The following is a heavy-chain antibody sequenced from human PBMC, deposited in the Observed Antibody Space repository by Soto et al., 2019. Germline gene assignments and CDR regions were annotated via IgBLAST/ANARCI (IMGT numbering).Heavy chain of an antibody. Sequence: GGSLRLSCAASGFTVSSEYMSWVRQAPGKGLEWVSVIYSGGNTYYADSVKGRFTISRDTSKNTLHLQMNSLRAEDTAVYYCAMGGSIVVVTSTIQYFQHWGQGTVVTVSS. D-gene: IGHD2-21*02. CDR2: IYSGGNT. V-gene: IGHV3-53*01. J-gene: IGHJ1*01. CDR1: GFTVSSEY. CDR3: AMGGSIVVVTSTIQYFQH.